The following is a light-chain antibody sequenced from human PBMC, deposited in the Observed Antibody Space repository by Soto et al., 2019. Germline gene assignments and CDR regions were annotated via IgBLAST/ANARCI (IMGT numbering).Light chain of an antibody. CDR3: QQGKTFPFT. V-gene: IGKV1-12*01. Sequence: IQMTQSPRSVSASVGDTVTLSCQTSHGVSGWLAWYQQKPGKPPTLLIYTVSNLQSGVPSRFSGSGSGTDFSLTITNLQPEDFATYFCQQGKTFPFTFGPGTKVEVK. J-gene: IGKJ3*01. CDR2: TVS. CDR1: HGVSGW.